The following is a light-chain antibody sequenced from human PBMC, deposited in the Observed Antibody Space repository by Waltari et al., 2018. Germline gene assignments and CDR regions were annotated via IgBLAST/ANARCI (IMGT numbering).Light chain of an antibody. CDR1: QTLLHSNGYNY. CDR3: MQALQTPST. CDR2: LGS. V-gene: IGKV2-28*01. J-gene: IGKJ2*01. Sequence: DIVTTQPPLSLPVTPGEPASISCSSSQTLLHSNGYNYLDCYLQKPGQSPQLLIYLGSNRASGVPDRFSGSGSGTDFTLKISRVEAEDVGVYYCMQALQTPSTFGQGTKLEIK.